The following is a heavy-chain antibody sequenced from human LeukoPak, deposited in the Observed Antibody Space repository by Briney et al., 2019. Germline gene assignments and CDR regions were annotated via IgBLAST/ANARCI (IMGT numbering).Heavy chain of an antibody. J-gene: IGHJ4*02. Sequence: SETLSLTCAVYGVSFSGYYWSWVRQPPGKGLEWMGEINHSGSTNYNPALKSRVTISVDTSKNQFSLKLSSVTAADTAVYYCASQGKDCSGGSCYSGVRYSDYWGQGTLVTVSS. CDR2: INHSGST. V-gene: IGHV4-34*01. CDR3: ASQGKDCSGGSCYSGVRYSDY. D-gene: IGHD2-15*01. CDR1: GVSFSGYY.